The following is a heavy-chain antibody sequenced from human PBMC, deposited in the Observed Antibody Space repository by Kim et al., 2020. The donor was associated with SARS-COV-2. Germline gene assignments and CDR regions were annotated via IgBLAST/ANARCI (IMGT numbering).Heavy chain of an antibody. V-gene: IGHV5-51*01. CDR2: IYPGDSDT. Sequence: GESLKISCEGSGDSFSSYWIAWVRQMPGKGLEWMGIIYPGDSDTRYSPSFQGQVTISVDKSITTAYLQWSSLKASDSGMYYCARSARGSYGPGTYSSYFYDGMDVWGQGTTVPVSS. J-gene: IGHJ6*01. CDR3: ARSARGSYGPGTYSSYFYDGMDV. CDR1: GDSFSSYW. D-gene: IGHD3-16*01.